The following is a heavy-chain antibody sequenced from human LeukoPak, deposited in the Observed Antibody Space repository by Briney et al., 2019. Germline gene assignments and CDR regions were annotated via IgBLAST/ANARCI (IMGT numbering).Heavy chain of an antibody. CDR2: ISYSGTT. CDR3: VRGRYSSGWFKDKNWFDP. V-gene: IGHV4-59*12. CDR1: GGSLNSFY. Sequence: SETLSLTCTVSGGSLNSFYWSWIRQAPGKGLEWIGYISYSGTTNYNPSLKSRVTMSVDTSKNQFSLKLSSVTAADTAVYYCVRGRYSSGWFKDKNWFDPWGQGIPVTVSS. D-gene: IGHD6-19*01. J-gene: IGHJ5*02.